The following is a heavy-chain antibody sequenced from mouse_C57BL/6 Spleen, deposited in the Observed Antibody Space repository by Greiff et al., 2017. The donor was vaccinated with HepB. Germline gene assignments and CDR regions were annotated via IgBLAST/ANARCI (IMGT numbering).Heavy chain of an antibody. CDR2: IDPSDSFT. CDR3: ASHYGSSSWFAY. D-gene: IGHD1-1*01. Sequence: QVQLQQPGAELVMPGASVKLSCKASGYTFTSYWMHWVKQRPGQGLEWIGEIDPSDSFTNYNQKFKGKSTLTVDKSSSTAYMQLSSLTSEDSAVYYCASHYGSSSWFAYWGQGTLVTVSA. J-gene: IGHJ3*01. CDR1: GYTFTSYW. V-gene: IGHV1-69*01.